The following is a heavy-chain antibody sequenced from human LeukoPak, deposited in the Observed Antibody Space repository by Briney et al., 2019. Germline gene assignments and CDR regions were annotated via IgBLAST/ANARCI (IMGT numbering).Heavy chain of an antibody. J-gene: IGHJ4*02. V-gene: IGHV1-69*05. CDR3: ARGSGYSYGFGY. CDR1: GGTFSSYA. Sequence: ASVKVSCKASGGTFSSYAISWVRQAPGQGLEWMGGIIPIFGTANYAQKFQGRVTITTDESTSTAYMELSGLRSEDTAVYYCARGSGYSYGFGYWGQGTLVTVSS. CDR2: IIPIFGTA. D-gene: IGHD5-18*01.